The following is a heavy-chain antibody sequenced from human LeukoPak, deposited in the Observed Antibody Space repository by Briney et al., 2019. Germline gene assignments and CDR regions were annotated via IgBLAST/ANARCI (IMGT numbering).Heavy chain of an antibody. V-gene: IGHV1-2*06. J-gene: IGHJ4*02. CDR3: VRKSASRRTSEFDY. CDR2: INPNSGGT. CDR1: GFTFTGYY. Sequence: GASVKVSCKASGFTFTGYYMHWVRQAPGQGLEWMGRINPNSGGTNYAQKFQGRVTMTSDTSINTGYMELSSLKSDDTAVYYCVRKSASRRTSEFDYWGQGSLVTVSS. D-gene: IGHD2-2*01.